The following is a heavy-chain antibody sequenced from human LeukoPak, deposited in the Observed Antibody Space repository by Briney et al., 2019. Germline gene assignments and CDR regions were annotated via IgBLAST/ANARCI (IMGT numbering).Heavy chain of an antibody. CDR1: GFTLSSYG. CDR3: AKVPTSVVTRSFDY. Sequence: PGRSLRLSCAASGFTLSSYGMHWVRQAPGKGLEWVALIWYAGSNTYYADSVKGRFTISRDNSKSTLYLQMNSLRAEDTAVYYCAKVPTSVVTRSFDYWGQGTLVTVSS. V-gene: IGHV3-33*06. J-gene: IGHJ4*02. D-gene: IGHD4-23*01. CDR2: IWYAGSNT.